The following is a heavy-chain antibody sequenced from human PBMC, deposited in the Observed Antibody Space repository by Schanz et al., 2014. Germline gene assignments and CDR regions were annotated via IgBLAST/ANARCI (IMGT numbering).Heavy chain of an antibody. V-gene: IGHV1-18*04. Sequence: QVQLVQSGAEVKKPGTSVKVSCKASGYTFTNFYIHWVRQAPGQGLEWMGWISPYNGNTNYAQKLQGRVTMTADTSTSTAYMELSSLRSEDTAVYYCARGYGDSPTDFWGQGTLVTVSS. CDR3: ARGYGDSPTDF. CDR2: ISPYNGNT. J-gene: IGHJ4*02. CDR1: GYTFTNFY. D-gene: IGHD4-17*01.